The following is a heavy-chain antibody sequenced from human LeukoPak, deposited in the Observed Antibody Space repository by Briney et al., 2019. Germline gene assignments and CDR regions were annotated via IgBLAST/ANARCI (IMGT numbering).Heavy chain of an antibody. Sequence: GGSLRLSCAASGFTFSSYAMCWVRQAPGKGLEWVSAISGSGGSTYYANSVKGRFTISRDNSKNTLYLQMSSLRAEDTAVYYCAKLSDSSVRFDYWGQGTLVTVSS. V-gene: IGHV3-23*01. CDR2: ISGSGGST. D-gene: IGHD3-22*01. CDR3: AKLSDSSVRFDY. CDR1: GFTFSSYA. J-gene: IGHJ4*02.